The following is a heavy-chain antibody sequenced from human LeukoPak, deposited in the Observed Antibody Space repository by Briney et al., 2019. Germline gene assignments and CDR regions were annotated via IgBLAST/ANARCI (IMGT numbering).Heavy chain of an antibody. D-gene: IGHD2-15*01. V-gene: IGHV4-39*01. CDR3: ARRGRILSAFDI. CDR2: MYYSGTV. CDR1: GDSISSSDYY. J-gene: IGHJ3*02. Sequence: SETLSLTCTVSGDSISSSDYYWGWIRQPPGKGLEWIGSMYYSGTVYHNSSLKSRITMSGDKSKNQVSLTLSSVTAADTAVYYCARRGRILSAFDIWGQGTMVTVSS.